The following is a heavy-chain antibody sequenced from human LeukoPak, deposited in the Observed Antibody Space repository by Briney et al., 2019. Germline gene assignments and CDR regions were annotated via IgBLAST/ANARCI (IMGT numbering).Heavy chain of an antibody. D-gene: IGHD3-10*01. Sequence: ASVKVSCKASGYTFTSCYMHWVRQAPGQGLEWMGIINPSGGSTSYAQKFQGRVTMTRDTSTSTVYMELSSLRSEDTAVYYCARGDDYYGSGSYYIAYWGQGTLVTVSS. CDR3: ARGDDYYGSGSYYIAY. V-gene: IGHV1-46*01. J-gene: IGHJ4*02. CDR1: GYTFTSCY. CDR2: INPSGGST.